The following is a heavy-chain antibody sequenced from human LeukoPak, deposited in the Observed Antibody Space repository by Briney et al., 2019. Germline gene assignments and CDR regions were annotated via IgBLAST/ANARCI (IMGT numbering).Heavy chain of an antibody. CDR1: GASITSYY. V-gene: IGHV4-59*08. CDR2: IYYSGST. J-gene: IGHJ2*01. Sequence: PSETLSLTCTVSGASITSYYWGWIRQPPGKGLECIGYIYYSGSTDYNPSLKRRASMSVGTSRAQFSLRLSSVTAADTAVYYCARLDPNWYFELWGRGTLVTVSS. CDR3: ARLDPNWYFEL.